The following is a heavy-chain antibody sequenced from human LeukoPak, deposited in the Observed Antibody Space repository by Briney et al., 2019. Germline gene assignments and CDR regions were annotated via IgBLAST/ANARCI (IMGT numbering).Heavy chain of an antibody. CDR2: ISSSGSTI. CDR3: AGAGGGGYNYGLDY. D-gene: IGHD5-18*01. J-gene: IGHJ4*02. V-gene: IGHV3-48*03. CDR1: GFTFSSYE. Sequence: GGSLRLSCAASGFTFSSYEMNWVRQAPGKGLEWVSYISSSGSTIYYADSVKGRFTISRDNAKNSLYLQMNSLRDVDTAIYYCAGAGGGGYNYGLDYWDQGILVAVSS.